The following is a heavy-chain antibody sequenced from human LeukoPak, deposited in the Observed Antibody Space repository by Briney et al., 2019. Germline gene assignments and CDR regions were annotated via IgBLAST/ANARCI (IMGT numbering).Heavy chain of an antibody. CDR2: ISSSSSTI. D-gene: IGHD1-26*01. J-gene: IGHJ4*02. V-gene: IGHV3-48*04. Sequence: GGSLRLSCAASGFTFSSYSMNWVRQAPGKGLEWVSYISSSSSTIYYADSVKGRFTISRDNAKNSLYLQMNSLRAEDTAVYYCAKDLTAEIVGATNILDYWGQGTLVTVSS. CDR3: AKDLTAEIVGATNILDY. CDR1: GFTFSSYS.